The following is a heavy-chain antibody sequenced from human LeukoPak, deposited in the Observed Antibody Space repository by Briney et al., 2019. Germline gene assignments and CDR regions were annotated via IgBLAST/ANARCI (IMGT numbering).Heavy chain of an antibody. Sequence: PGGSLRLSCAAYGLTFSIYAMSWVRQAPGKGLEWVSAISGSGGTTNYADSVKGRFTISRDTSKNTLYLQTNSLRAEDTAIYYCAKVNYYDSTGFYDHWGQGTLVTVSS. V-gene: IGHV3-23*01. D-gene: IGHD3-22*01. CDR3: AKVNYYDSTGFYDH. CDR1: GLTFSIYA. CDR2: ISGSGGTT. J-gene: IGHJ4*02.